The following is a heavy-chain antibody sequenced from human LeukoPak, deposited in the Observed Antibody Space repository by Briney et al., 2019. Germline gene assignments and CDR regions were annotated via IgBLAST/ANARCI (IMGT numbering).Heavy chain of an antibody. CDR2: IYRSGNT. CDR3: ARDGYGGIDY. CDR1: SYSINSGYY. J-gene: IGHJ4*02. D-gene: IGHD4-23*01. Sequence: SETLSLTCTVSSYSINSGYYWGWIRQPPGKGLEWIGNIYRSGNTYYNPSLESRVTISIDMSKNQFSLKLNSVTAADTALYYCARDGYGGIDYWGQGILVTVSS. V-gene: IGHV4-38-2*02.